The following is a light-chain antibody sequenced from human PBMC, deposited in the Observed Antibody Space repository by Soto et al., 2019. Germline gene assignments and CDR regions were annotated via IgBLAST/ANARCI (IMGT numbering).Light chain of an antibody. CDR2: GAS. CDR1: ESISSNY. Sequence: EIVLTQSPDTLSLSPGEEATLSCRTSESISSNYLAWYQQKAGQAPRLLIYGASGRATGIPDRFSGSGSGTDFTLTISRLEPEDFAVYYCQQYGTSPTWTFGQGTNVEVK. CDR3: QQYGTSPTWT. V-gene: IGKV3-20*01. J-gene: IGKJ1*01.